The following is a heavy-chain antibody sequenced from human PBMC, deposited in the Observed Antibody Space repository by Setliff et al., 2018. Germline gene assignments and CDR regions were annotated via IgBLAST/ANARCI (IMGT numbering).Heavy chain of an antibody. CDR3: AREQFRGTGLDY. V-gene: IGHV4-34*01. CDR1: GGSFSTYY. D-gene: IGHD3-10*01. CDR2: INHSGST. Sequence: SETLSLTCAVYGGSFSTYYWIWIRQPPGKGLEWIGEINHSGSTNYNPSLKSRVTISVDTSKNQFSLKLSSVTAADTAVYYCAREQFRGTGLDYWGQGTLVTVSS. J-gene: IGHJ4*02.